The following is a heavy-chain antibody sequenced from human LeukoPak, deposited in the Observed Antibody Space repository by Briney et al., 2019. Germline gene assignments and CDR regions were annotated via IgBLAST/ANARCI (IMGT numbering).Heavy chain of an antibody. CDR3: ARVEDYYDSSGYSAWDY. D-gene: IGHD3-22*01. J-gene: IGHJ4*02. CDR2: ISSTSSYI. V-gene: IGHV3-21*01. CDR1: GFTFSSFS. Sequence: GGSLRLSCAASGFTFSSFSMNWVRQAPGKRLEWVSCISSTSSYIYYADSVKGRFTISRDNAKNSLYLQMNSLRAEDTAVYYCARVEDYYDSSGYSAWDYWGQGTLVTVSS.